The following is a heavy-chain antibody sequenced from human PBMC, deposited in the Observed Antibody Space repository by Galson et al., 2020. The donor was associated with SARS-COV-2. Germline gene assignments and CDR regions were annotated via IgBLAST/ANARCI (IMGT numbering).Heavy chain of an antibody. Sequence: GESLKISCKASGYTFTGYYMHWVRQAPGQGLEWMGWINPNSGGTNYAQKFQGRVTMTRDTSISTAYMELSRLRSDDTAVYYCARVPAMVRGVIIDYYCYGMDVWGQGTTVTVSS. D-gene: IGHD3-10*01. J-gene: IGHJ6*02. CDR1: GYTFTGYY. CDR3: ARVPAMVRGVIIDYYCYGMDV. V-gene: IGHV1-2*02. CDR2: INPNSGGT.